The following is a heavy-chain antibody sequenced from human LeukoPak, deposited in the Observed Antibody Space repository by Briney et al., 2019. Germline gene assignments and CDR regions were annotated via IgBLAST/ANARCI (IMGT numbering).Heavy chain of an antibody. D-gene: IGHD1-1*01. Sequence: GGSLRLSCAASGFTFSSYSMNWVRQAPGKGLEWVSYISSSSSTIYYADSVKGRFTISRDNAKNSLYLQMNSLRAEDTAVYYCTRGRRRDPTGSSYYYGMDVWGQGTTVAVSS. J-gene: IGHJ6*02. CDR3: TRGRRRDPTGSSYYYGMDV. CDR1: GFTFSSYS. V-gene: IGHV3-48*01. CDR2: ISSSSSTI.